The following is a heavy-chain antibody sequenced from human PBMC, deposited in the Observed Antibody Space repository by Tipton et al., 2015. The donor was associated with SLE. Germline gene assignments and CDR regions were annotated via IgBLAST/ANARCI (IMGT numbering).Heavy chain of an antibody. CDR2: MYISGIT. CDR3: ARGYNSDSFHYFDY. Sequence: TLSLTCTVSGGAISTGSYYWNWIRQPAGKGLEWIGRMYISGITNYNPSLESRVTISVDTSKTQFSLNLSSVTAADTATYYCARGYNSDSFHYFDYWGQGTLVTVSS. CDR1: GGAISTGSYY. D-gene: IGHD5-24*01. J-gene: IGHJ4*02. V-gene: IGHV4-61*02.